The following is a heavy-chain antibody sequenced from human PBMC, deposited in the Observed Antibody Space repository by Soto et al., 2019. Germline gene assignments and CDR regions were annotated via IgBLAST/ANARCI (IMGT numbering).Heavy chain of an antibody. D-gene: IGHD6-13*01. CDR3: ATEAHSSSWYLSWFDP. CDR1: GGTFSSYT. V-gene: IGHV1-69*02. CDR2: IIPILGIA. J-gene: IGHJ5*02. Sequence: SVKVSCKASGGTFSSYTISWVRQAPGQGLEWTGRIIPILGIANYAQKFQGRVTITADKSTSTAYMELSSLRSEDTAVYYCATEAHSSSWYLSWFDPWGQGTLVTVSS.